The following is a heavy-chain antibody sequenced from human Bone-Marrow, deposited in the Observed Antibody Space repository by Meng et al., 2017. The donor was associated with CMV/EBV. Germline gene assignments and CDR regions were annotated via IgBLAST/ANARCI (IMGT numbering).Heavy chain of an antibody. J-gene: IGHJ3*02. CDR3: ARDLAQRSIRDGFDI. CDR2: INSGSNYI. Sequence: SGVTFSAYSMTWVRQVPGKGLQWVSAINSGSNYIWYTDSVKGRFTMSRDNAKNSVFLQMDSLRAEDTAVYYCARDLAQRSIRDGFDIWGRGTMVTVSS. CDR1: GVTFSAYS. V-gene: IGHV3-21*01. D-gene: IGHD3-16*01.